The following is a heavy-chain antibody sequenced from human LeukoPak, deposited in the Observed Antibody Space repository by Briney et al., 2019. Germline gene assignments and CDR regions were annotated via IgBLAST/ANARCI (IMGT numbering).Heavy chain of an antibody. CDR3: AREGYSYGYVWDY. V-gene: IGHV3-66*01. CDR1: GFTFSSYW. D-gene: IGHD5-18*01. J-gene: IGHJ4*02. Sequence: GGSLRLSCVASGFTFSSYWMHWVRQDPRKGLVWVSVIYSGGSTYYADSVKGRFTISRDNSKNTLYLQMNSLRAEDTAVYYCAREGYSYGYVWDYWGQGTLVTVSS. CDR2: IYSGGST.